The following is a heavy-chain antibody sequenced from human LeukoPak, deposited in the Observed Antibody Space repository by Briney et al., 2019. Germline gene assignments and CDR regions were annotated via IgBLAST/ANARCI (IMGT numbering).Heavy chain of an antibody. Sequence: GGSLRLSCAASGLTFSSHWMHWVRQAPGKGLVWVSRITNDGSSTTYADSVKGRFTISRDNSKNTLYLQMNSLRAEDTAVYYCARDGYYYDRSGYKLDWGQGTLVTVSS. J-gene: IGHJ4*02. D-gene: IGHD3-22*01. CDR2: ITNDGSST. V-gene: IGHV3-74*01. CDR1: GLTFSSHW. CDR3: ARDGYYYDRSGYKLD.